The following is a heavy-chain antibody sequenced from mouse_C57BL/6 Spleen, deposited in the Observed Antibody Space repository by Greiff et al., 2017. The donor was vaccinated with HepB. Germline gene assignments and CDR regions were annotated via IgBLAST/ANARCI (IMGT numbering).Heavy chain of an antibody. CDR3: ARVIYYYGSSYVSGAMDY. CDR2: INPNYGTT. V-gene: IGHV1-39*01. Sequence: EVKLMESGPELVKPGASVKISCKASGYSFTDYNMNWVKQSNGKSLEWIGVINPNYGTTSYNQKFKGKATLTVDQSSSTAYMQLNSLTSEDSAVYYCARVIYYYGSSYVSGAMDYWGQGTSVTVSS. D-gene: IGHD1-1*01. J-gene: IGHJ4*01. CDR1: GYSFTDYN.